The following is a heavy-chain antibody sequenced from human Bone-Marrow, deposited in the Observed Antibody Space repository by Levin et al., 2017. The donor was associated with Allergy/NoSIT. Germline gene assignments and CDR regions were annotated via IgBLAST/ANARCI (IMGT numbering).Heavy chain of an antibody. Sequence: SGGSLRLSCAASGFTFSSYAMSWVRQAPGKGLEWVSAISGSGGSTYYADSVKGRFTISRDNSKNTLYLQMNSLRAEDTAVYYCAKDRNYDFWSGYSHHQDYWGQGTLVTVSS. CDR3: AKDRNYDFWSGYSHHQDY. CDR2: ISGSGGST. V-gene: IGHV3-23*01. J-gene: IGHJ4*02. D-gene: IGHD3-3*01. CDR1: GFTFSSYA.